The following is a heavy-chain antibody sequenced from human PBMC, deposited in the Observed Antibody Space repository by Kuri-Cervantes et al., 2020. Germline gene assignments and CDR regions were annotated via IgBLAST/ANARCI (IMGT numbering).Heavy chain of an antibody. V-gene: IGHV1-24*01. CDR1: GYTLTELT. Sequence: ASVKVSCKVSGYTLTELTMHWVRQAPGKGLEWMGGFDPEDVETIYAQKFQGRVTMTEDTSTDTAYMELSSLRSEDTAVYYCATSITMVRGVVDWFDPWGQGTLVTVSS. CDR2: FDPEDVET. D-gene: IGHD3-10*01. CDR3: ATSITMVRGVVDWFDP. J-gene: IGHJ5*02.